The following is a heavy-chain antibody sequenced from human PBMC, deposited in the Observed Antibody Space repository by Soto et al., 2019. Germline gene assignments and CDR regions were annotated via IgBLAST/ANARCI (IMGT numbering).Heavy chain of an antibody. CDR1: GGTFSSYT. D-gene: IGHD5-18*01. V-gene: IGHV1-69*02. CDR3: ATKVGYSYGQKTYFDY. J-gene: IGHJ4*02. CDR2: IIPILGIA. Sequence: QVQLVQSGAEVKKPGSSVKVSCKASGGTFSSYTISWVRQAPGQGLEWMGRIIPILGIANYAQKFQGRVTITADKSTSTAYMELSSLRSEDTAVYYCATKVGYSYGQKTYFDYWGQGTLVTVSS.